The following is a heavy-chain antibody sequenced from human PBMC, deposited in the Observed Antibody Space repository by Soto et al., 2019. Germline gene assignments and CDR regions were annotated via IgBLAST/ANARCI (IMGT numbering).Heavy chain of an antibody. D-gene: IGHD6-19*01. J-gene: IGHJ4*02. V-gene: IGHV1-69*02. CDR2: IIPILGIA. CDR1: GGTFSSYT. Sequence: QVQLVQSGAEVKKPGSSVKVSCKASGGTFSSYTISWVRQAPGQGLEWMGRIIPILGIAYYAQKFQGRVTITADKPTSKAYMELSSLRSEETAVYYCAGVGSGRPFDYWGQGTLVTVSS. CDR3: AGVGSGRPFDY.